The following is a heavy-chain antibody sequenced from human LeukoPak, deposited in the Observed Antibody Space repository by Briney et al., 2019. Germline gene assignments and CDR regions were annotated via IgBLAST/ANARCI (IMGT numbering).Heavy chain of an antibody. V-gene: IGHV1-69*05. CDR2: IIPIFGTA. D-gene: IGHD3-22*01. J-gene: IGHJ1*01. CDR3: ARDDSPTYYYDSSGYEYFQH. CDR1: GYSFTNYG. Sequence: GASLKVSCKASGYSFTNYGFTWVRQAPGQGLEWMGGIIPIFGTANYAQKFQGRVTITTDESTSTAYMELSSLRSEDTAVYYCARDDSPTYYYDSSGYEYFQHWGQGTLVTVPS.